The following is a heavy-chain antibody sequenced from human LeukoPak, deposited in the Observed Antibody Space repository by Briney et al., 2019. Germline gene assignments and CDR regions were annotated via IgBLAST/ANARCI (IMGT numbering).Heavy chain of an antibody. CDR1: GGTFSSYA. J-gene: IGHJ6*02. Sequence: SVKVSCKASGGTFSSYAISGVRQAPGQGLEWMGGIIPIFGTANYAQKFQGRVTITADESTSTAYMELSSLRSEDTAVYYCARDTMIVVAHYDYYYGMDVWGQGTTVTVSS. CDR2: IIPIFGTA. V-gene: IGHV1-69*13. D-gene: IGHD3-22*01. CDR3: ARDTMIVVAHYDYYYGMDV.